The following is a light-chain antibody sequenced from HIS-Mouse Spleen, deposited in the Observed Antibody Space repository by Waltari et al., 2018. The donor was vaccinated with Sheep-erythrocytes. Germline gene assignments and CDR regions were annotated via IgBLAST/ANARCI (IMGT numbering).Light chain of an antibody. CDR2: EVS. CDR3: SSYTSSSTWV. CDR1: SSDVGGYNS. V-gene: IGLV2-14*01. Sequence: QSALTQPASVSGSPGQSITIPCPGPSSDVGGYNSVSWYQQHPGKAPKLMIYEVSNRPSGVSNRFSGSKSGNTASLTISGLQAEDEADYYCSSYTSSSTWVFGGGTKLTVL. J-gene: IGLJ3*02.